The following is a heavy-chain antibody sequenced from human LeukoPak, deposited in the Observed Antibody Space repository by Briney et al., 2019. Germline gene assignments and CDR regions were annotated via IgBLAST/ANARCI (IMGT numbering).Heavy chain of an antibody. J-gene: IGHJ4*02. V-gene: IGHV3-48*03. CDR1: GFTFSNYD. D-gene: IGHD3-22*01. Sequence: PGGSLRLSCAASGFTFSNYDMHWVRQAPGKGLEWVSYISSSGSTIYYADSVKGRFTISRDNAKNSLYLQMNSLRAEDTAVYYCAREDDSSGYNFDYWGQGTLVTVSS. CDR3: AREDDSSGYNFDY. CDR2: ISSSGSTI.